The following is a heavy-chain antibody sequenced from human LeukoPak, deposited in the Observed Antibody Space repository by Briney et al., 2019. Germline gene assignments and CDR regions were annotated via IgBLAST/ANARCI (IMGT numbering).Heavy chain of an antibody. CDR2: IYHSGST. CDR3: ARISWLQLVRDAFDI. V-gene: IGHV4-30-2*01. D-gene: IGHD6-13*01. J-gene: IGHJ3*02. CDR1: GGSISSGGYS. Sequence: SQTLSLTCAVSGGSISSGGYSWSWIRQPPGKGLEWIGYIYHSGSTYYNPSLKSRVTISVDTSKNQFSLKLTSVTAADTAVYYRARISWLQLVRDAFDIWGQGTMVTVSS.